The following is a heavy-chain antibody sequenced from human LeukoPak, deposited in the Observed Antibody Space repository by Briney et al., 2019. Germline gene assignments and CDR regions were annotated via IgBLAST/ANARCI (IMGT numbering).Heavy chain of an antibody. CDR1: GYTFTGYY. CDR2: INPNSGGT. V-gene: IGHV1-2*06. CDR3: AREGAGSYYSFDY. Sequence: ASVKVSCKASGYTFTGYYMHWVRQAPGQGLEWMGRINPNSGGTNYAQKFQGRVTMTRDTSISTAYMELSRLRSEDTAVYYCAREGAGSYYSFDYWGQGTLVTVSS. D-gene: IGHD1-26*01. J-gene: IGHJ4*02.